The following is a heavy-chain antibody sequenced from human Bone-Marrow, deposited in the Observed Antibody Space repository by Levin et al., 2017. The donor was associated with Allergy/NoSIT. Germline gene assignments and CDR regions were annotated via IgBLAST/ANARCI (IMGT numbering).Heavy chain of an antibody. V-gene: IGHV3-74*01. D-gene: IGHD2-15*01. Sequence: GGSLRLSCAAPAFPFSRYWMHWVRQAPGKGLVWVSRINTDGSITDYADSVKGRFTVSRDNAKNTLYLQMNSLGAEDTAVYYCGISFCGGGSCFFYMDIWGKGTTVTVSS. CDR2: INTDGSIT. CDR3: GISFCGGGSCFFYMDI. CDR1: AFPFSRYW. J-gene: IGHJ6*03.